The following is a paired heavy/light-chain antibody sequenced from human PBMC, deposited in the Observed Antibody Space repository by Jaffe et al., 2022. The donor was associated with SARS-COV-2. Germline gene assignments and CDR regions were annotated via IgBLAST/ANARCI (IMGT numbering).Heavy chain of an antibody. V-gene: IGHV2-5*02. D-gene: IGHD2-21*01. J-gene: IGHJ3*02. CDR2: IYGDDDK. Sequence: QITLKESGPTLVKPTQTLTLTCTFSEFSLSSGGVGVGWLRQPPEKALEWLAIIYGDDDKFYSPSLKTRLAITRDTSKNQVVLTMTNMDPVDTGTYFCAHTIVKSAGRGNDAFDIWGQGTRVTVSS. CDR1: EFSLSSGGVG. CDR3: AHTIVKSAGRGNDAFDI.
Light chain of an antibody. CDR3: QVWDSSSDHRV. CDR2: YDS. CDR1: NIESKT. J-gene: IGLJ3*02. V-gene: IGLV3-21*04. Sequence: SYVLTQPPSVSVAPGKTARITCGGNNIESKTVHWYQQKPGQAPVLVIYYDSDRPAGIPERFSGSNSGNTATLTISRVEAGDEADFYCQVWDSSSDHRVFGGGTRLTVL.